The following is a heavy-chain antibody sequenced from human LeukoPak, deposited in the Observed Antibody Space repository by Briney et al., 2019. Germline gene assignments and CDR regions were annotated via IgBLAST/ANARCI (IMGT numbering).Heavy chain of an antibody. CDR3: ARDRGGGYNAYYFDY. CDR1: GYTFTSYG. Sequence: GASVKVSCKASGYTFTSYGISWVRQAPGQGLEWMGWISAYNGNTNYAQKLQGRVTITKDTSASTAYMELSSLRSEDTAVYYCARDRGGGYNAYYFDYWGQGTLVTVSS. D-gene: IGHD5-24*01. CDR2: ISAYNGNT. J-gene: IGHJ4*02. V-gene: IGHV1-18*01.